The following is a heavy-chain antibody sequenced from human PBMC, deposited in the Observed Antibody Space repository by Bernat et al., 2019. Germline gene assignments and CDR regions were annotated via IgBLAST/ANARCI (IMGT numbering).Heavy chain of an antibody. D-gene: IGHD3-10*01. CDR1: GYTFTSYG. Sequence: QVQLVQSGAEVKKPGASVKVSCKASGYTFTSYGISWVRQAPGQGLEWMGWISAYNGNTNYAQKFQGRVTITRDTSASTAYMELSSLRSEDTAVYYCARVYYGSGSYYKYYYYYGMDVWGQGTTVTVSS. J-gene: IGHJ6*02. V-gene: IGHV1-18*01. CDR2: ISAYNGNT. CDR3: ARVYYGSGSYYKYYYYYGMDV.